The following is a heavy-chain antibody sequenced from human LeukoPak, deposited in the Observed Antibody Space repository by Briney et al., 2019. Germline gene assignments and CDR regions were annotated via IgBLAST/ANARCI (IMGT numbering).Heavy chain of an antibody. J-gene: IGHJ4*02. CDR1: GGSFSGYY. D-gene: IGHD3-16*02. CDR2: INHSGST. CDR3: ASSSVYDYVWGSYRWYFDY. V-gene: IGHV4-34*01. Sequence: SETLSLTCAVYGGSFSGYYWSWIRQPPGKGLEWIGEINHSGSTNYNPSLKSRVTISVDTSKNQFSLKLSSVTAADTAVYYCASSSVYDYVWGSYRWYFDYWGQGTLVTVSS.